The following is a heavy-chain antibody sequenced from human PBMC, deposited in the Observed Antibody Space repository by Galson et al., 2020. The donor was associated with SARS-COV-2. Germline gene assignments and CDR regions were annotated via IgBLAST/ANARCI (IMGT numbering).Heavy chain of an antibody. CDR1: GDRVSSNTAA. J-gene: IGHJ6*02. D-gene: IGHD1-1*01. Sequence: SQTPSLTCAIPGDRVSSNTAAWHCARQSPSSGLEWLVRTYYTSTRYYHYAPSVNSPLPIHPDTSKNQFSLQLISVTPGDTAVYYCASDYKNSWRPIYQYNAMDVWGQGTTVIVSS. V-gene: IGHV6-1*01. CDR2: TYYTSTRYY. CDR3: ASDYKNSWRPIYQYNAMDV.